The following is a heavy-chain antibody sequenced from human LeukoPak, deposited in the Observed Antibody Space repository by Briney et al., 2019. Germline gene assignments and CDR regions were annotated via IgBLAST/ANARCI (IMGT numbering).Heavy chain of an antibody. CDR1: GFTFSSYG. V-gene: IGHV3-33*01. J-gene: IGHJ1*01. Sequence: GGSLRLSCAASGFTFSSYGMRWVRQAPGKGLEWVAVIWYDGSNKYYADSVKGRFTISRDNSKNTLYLQMNSLRAEDTAVYYCARDYGDYGEYFQHWGQGTLVTVSS. CDR3: ARDYGDYGEYFQH. CDR2: IWYDGSNK. D-gene: IGHD4-17*01.